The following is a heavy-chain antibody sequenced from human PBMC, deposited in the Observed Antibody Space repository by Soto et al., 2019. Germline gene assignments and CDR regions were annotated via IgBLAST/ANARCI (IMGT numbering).Heavy chain of an antibody. CDR2: MNPNSGNT. D-gene: IGHD3-3*01. V-gene: IGHV1-8*01. CDR3: ARGGPIHTIFGVVITSRLGYKDAFDI. J-gene: IGHJ3*02. Sequence: ASVKVSCKASGYTFTSYNINWVRQATGQGLEWMGWMNPNSGNTGYAQKFQGRVTMTRNTSISTAYMELSSLRSEDTAVYYCARGGPIHTIFGVVITSRLGYKDAFDIWG. CDR1: GYTFTSYN.